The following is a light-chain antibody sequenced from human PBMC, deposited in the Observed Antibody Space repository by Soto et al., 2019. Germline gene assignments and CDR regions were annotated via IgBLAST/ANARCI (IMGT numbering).Light chain of an antibody. J-gene: IGKJ4*01. CDR2: DAS. CDR1: QDISNY. Sequence: DIQMTQSPSSLSASVGDRVTITCQASQDISNYLNWYQQKPGKAPKLLIYDASNLETGVPSRFSGSGSGTDFTFTISSLQPEDIATYYCQQYDNPLLTFGGGTKVESK. V-gene: IGKV1-33*01. CDR3: QQYDNPLLT.